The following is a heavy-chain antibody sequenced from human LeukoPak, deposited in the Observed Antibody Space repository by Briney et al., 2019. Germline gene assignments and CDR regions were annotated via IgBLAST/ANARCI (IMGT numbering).Heavy chain of an antibody. CDR3: AKPNVAGTSYYGMDV. V-gene: IGHV3-23*01. J-gene: IGHJ6*02. CDR2: ISGSGGST. CDR1: GFTFSSYA. D-gene: IGHD6-19*01. Sequence: GGSLRLSCAASGFTFSSYAMSWVRQAPGKGLEWVSAISGSGGSTYYADSVKGRFTISRDNSKNTLYLQMNSLRAEDTAVYYCAKPNVAGTSYYGMDVWGQGTTVTVSS.